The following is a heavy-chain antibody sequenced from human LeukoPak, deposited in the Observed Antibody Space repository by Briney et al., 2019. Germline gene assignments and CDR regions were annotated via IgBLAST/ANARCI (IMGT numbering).Heavy chain of an antibody. V-gene: IGHV3-23*01. CDR2: ISGSGSGSST. CDR3: AELGITMIGGV. CDR1: GFTFSSSA. J-gene: IGHJ6*04. D-gene: IGHD3-10*02. Sequence: GGSLRLSCAASGFTFSSSAMSWVRQAPGKGLEWVSTISGSGSGSSTYYADSVKGRFTISRDNAKNSLYLQMNSLRAEDTAVYYCAELGITMIGGVWGKGTTVTISS.